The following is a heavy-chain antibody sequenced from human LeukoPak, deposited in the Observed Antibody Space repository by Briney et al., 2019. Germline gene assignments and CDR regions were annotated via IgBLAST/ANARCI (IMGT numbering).Heavy chain of an antibody. D-gene: IGHD3-22*01. CDR2: ISGSGGST. Sequence: GGSLRLSCAASGFTLSSYAMSWVRQAPGKGLEWVSAISGSGGSTYYADSVKGRFTISRDNSKNTLYLQMNSLRAEDTAVYYCAKTPHYYDSSGYYVFDYWGQGTLVTVSS. CDR1: GFTLSSYA. CDR3: AKTPHYYDSSGYYVFDY. J-gene: IGHJ4*02. V-gene: IGHV3-23*01.